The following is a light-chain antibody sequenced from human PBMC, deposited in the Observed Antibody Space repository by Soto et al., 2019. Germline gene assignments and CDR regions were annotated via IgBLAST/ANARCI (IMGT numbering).Light chain of an antibody. CDR2: AAF. Sequence: DIQMTQSPSSLSASVGDRVTITCRASQTVSTSVNWYQHRPGRAPRILIYAAFSLQSGVPSRFSGSGSVTDFTLTITSLQPEDFAIYYCQQTYSVPYTFGQGTKLEIK. V-gene: IGKV1-39*01. CDR3: QQTYSVPYT. J-gene: IGKJ2*01. CDR1: QTVSTS.